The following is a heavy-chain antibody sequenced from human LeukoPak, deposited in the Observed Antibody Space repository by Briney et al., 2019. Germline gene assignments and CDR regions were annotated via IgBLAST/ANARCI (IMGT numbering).Heavy chain of an antibody. CDR1: GFTVSSNY. Sequence: GGSLRLSCAASGFTVSSNYMSWVRQAPGKGLEWVSVIYSGGSTYYADSVKGRFTISRDNSKNTLYLQMNSLRAEDTAVYYCARIRAAAGTNYYYGMDVWGQGTTVTVSS. CDR3: ARIRAAAGTNYYYGMDV. J-gene: IGHJ6*02. D-gene: IGHD6-13*01. V-gene: IGHV3-66*01. CDR2: IYSGGST.